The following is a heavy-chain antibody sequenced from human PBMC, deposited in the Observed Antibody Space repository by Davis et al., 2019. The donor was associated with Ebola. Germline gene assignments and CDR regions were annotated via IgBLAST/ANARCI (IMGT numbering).Heavy chain of an antibody. CDR3: ARGGRIAAQDFDY. Sequence: MPSETLSLTCTVSGDSLRGPNWWSWVRQSPGKGLEWIAEVYHSGSANYNPSLKSRVTISVDTSKNQFSLKLSSVTAADTAVYYCARGGRIAAQDFDYWGQGTLVTVSS. J-gene: IGHJ4*02. V-gene: IGHV4-4*02. D-gene: IGHD6-6*01. CDR2: VYHSGSA. CDR1: GDSLRGPNW.